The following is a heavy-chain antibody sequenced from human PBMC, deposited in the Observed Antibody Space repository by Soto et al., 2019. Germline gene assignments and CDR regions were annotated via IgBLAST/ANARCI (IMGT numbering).Heavy chain of an antibody. CDR3: AKIQGYSYGPGWFDP. CDR1: GFTFSSYA. CDR2: ISGSGGST. V-gene: IGHV3-23*01. Sequence: LRLSCAASGFTFSSYAMSWVRQAPGKGLEWVSAISGSGGSTYYADSVKGRFTISRDNSKNTLYLQMNSLRAEDTAVYYCAKIQGYSYGPGWFDPWGQGTLVTVSS. J-gene: IGHJ5*02. D-gene: IGHD5-18*01.